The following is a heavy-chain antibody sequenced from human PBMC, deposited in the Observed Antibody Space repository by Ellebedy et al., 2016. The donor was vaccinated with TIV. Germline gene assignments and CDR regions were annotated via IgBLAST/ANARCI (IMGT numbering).Heavy chain of an antibody. CDR3: ARDYDESRGFDY. V-gene: IGHV4-59*12. CDR1: GGSISSYY. J-gene: IGHJ4*02. Sequence: MPSETLSLTCTVSGGSISSYYWSWIRQPPGKGLEWIGYIYYSGSTNYNPSLKSRVTISVDTSKNQFSLKLSSVTAADTAVYYCARDYDESRGFDYWGQGTLVTVSS. CDR2: IYYSGST. D-gene: IGHD3-3*01.